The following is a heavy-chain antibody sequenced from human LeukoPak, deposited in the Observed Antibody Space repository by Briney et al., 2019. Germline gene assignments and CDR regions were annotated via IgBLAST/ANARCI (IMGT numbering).Heavy chain of an antibody. CDR1: GFTFSSYA. J-gene: IGHJ4*02. CDR3: AKDAVILRYFDY. V-gene: IGHV3-23*01. CDR2: ISGSGIST. Sequence: GGSLRLSCAASGFTFSSYAMTWVRQAPGKGLEWVSTISGSGISTYYADSVKGRLTISRDNSNNTLYLQLNTLRAEDTAVYYCAKDAVILRYFDYWGQGTLVTVSS. D-gene: IGHD3-16*01.